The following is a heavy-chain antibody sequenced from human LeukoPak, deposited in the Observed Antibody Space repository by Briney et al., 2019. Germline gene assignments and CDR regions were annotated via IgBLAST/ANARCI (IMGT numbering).Heavy chain of an antibody. CDR3: ASTTVTAREKCYFEY. V-gene: IGHV5-51*01. CDR2: IYPGDSDT. CDR1: GYSITSYW. D-gene: IGHD4-17*01. J-gene: IGHJ4*02. Sequence: GESLKISCKGSGYSITSYWIGWVRQMPGKGLEWMGIIYPGDSDTRYSPSFQGQVTISADKSISTAYLQWSSLKASDTAMYYCASTTVTAREKCYFEYWGQGTLVTVSS.